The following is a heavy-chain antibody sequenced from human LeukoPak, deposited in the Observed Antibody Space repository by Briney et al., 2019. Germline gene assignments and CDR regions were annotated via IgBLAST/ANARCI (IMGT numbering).Heavy chain of an antibody. CDR1: GGSLSSGSYY. V-gene: IGHV4-61*01. J-gene: IGHJ5*02. Sequence: SETLSLTCTVSGGSLSSGSYYWSWLRQPPGKGLEWLGYIYYSGSAKYNPSLKSRVTISVDTSKNQFSLKLTSVTAADTAVYYCARGFGDWGLSWFDPWGQGTLVTVSS. CDR2: IYYSGSA. CDR3: ARGFGDWGLSWFDP. D-gene: IGHD3-10*01.